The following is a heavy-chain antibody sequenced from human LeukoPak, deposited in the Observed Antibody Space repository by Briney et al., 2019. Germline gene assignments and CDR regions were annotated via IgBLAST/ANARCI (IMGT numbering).Heavy chain of an antibody. CDR3: AREAYDSSGYRAFDI. V-gene: IGHV3-7*01. J-gene: IGHJ3*02. CDR1: GFTFGDYA. D-gene: IGHD3-22*01. CDR2: IKQDGSEK. Sequence: GGSLRLSCTASGFTFGDYAMSWVRQAPGKGLEWVANIKQDGSEKYYVDSVKGRFTISRDNAKNSLYLQMNSLRAEDTAVYYCAREAYDSSGYRAFDIWGQGTMVTVSS.